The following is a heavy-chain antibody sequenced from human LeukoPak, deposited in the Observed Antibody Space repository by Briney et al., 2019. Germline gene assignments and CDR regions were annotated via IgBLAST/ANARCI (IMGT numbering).Heavy chain of an antibody. CDR3: AREGWTTYYYGSGSYRGLRFDY. Sequence: ASVKVSCKASGYTFTSYDINWVRQATGQGLEWMGWMNPNSGNTGYAQRFQGRVTMTRNTSISTAYMELRSLRSDDTAVYYCAREGWTTYYYGSGSYRGLRFDYWGQGTLVTVSS. CDR1: GYTFTSYD. CDR2: MNPNSGNT. D-gene: IGHD3-10*01. V-gene: IGHV1-8*01. J-gene: IGHJ4*02.